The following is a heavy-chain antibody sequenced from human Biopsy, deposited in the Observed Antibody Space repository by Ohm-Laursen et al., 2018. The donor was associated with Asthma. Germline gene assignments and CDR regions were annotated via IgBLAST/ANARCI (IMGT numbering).Heavy chain of an antibody. CDR1: GFTFEEYA. CDR3: ARDRYGDYVGWFDP. V-gene: IGHV3-21*01. CDR2: ISSSSSYI. D-gene: IGHD4-17*01. Sequence: GSLRLSCTAPGFTFEEYAMHWVRQPPGKGLEWVSSISSSSSYIYYADSVKGRFTISRDNAKNSLYLQMNSLRAEDTAVYYCARDRYGDYVGWFDPWGQGTLVTVSS. J-gene: IGHJ5*02.